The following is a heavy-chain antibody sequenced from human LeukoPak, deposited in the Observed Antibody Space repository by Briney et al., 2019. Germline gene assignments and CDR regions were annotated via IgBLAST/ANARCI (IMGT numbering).Heavy chain of an antibody. D-gene: IGHD3-3*01. CDR1: RFTLSTFG. V-gene: IGHV3-30*02. CDR3: AKGYYFDISSGYSPLDS. Sequence: PGGSLRLSCAASRFTLSTFGMHWVRQAPGKGLEWVAFIRYDGSNKYYADSVKGRFTISRDDSKNTLYLQMNSLRAEDTAAYYCAKGYYFDISSGYSPLDSWGQGTLVTVSS. CDR2: IRYDGSNK. J-gene: IGHJ4*02.